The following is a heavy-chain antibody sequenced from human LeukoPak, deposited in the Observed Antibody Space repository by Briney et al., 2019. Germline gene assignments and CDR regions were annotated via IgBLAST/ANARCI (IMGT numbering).Heavy chain of an antibody. Sequence: SETLSLTCTVSGGSISSYSWSWIRQPPGKGLEWIGYIYYSGSTNYNPSLKSRVTISVDTSKNQFSLKLSSVTAADTAVYYCARGGDVVATPFDYWGQGTLVTVSS. CDR2: IYYSGST. J-gene: IGHJ4*02. V-gene: IGHV4-59*01. D-gene: IGHD5-12*01. CDR3: ARGGDVVATPFDY. CDR1: GGSISSYS.